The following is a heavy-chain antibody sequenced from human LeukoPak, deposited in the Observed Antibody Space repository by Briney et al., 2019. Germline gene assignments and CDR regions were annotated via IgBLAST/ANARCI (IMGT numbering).Heavy chain of an antibody. Sequence: GASVKVSCKASGYTFTSYGISWVRQAPGQGLEWMGWISAYNGNTNYAQKLQGRVTMTTDTSTSTAYMELRSLRSDDTAVYYCARVDRWLAPYYYYGMDVWGQGTTVTVSS. CDR3: ARVDRWLAPYYYYGMDV. D-gene: IGHD6-19*01. CDR2: ISAYNGNT. V-gene: IGHV1-18*01. CDR1: GYTFTSYG. J-gene: IGHJ6*02.